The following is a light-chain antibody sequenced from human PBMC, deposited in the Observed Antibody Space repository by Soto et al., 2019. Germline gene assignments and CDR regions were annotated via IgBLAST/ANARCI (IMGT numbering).Light chain of an antibody. V-gene: IGKV3-20*01. J-gene: IGKJ1*01. Sequence: ESVLTQSPGTLSLSPGEGATLSCRASQSVSTNFFAWYQQKPGQAPRLLIYGASTRATGIPDRFSGSGSGTDFPLTISRLEPEDFAVYYCQQYGRTSWTFGQGTKVDIK. CDR2: GAS. CDR3: QQYGRTSWT. CDR1: QSVSTNF.